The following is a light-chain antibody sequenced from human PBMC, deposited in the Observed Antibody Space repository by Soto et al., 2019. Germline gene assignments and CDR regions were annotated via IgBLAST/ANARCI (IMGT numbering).Light chain of an antibody. V-gene: IGKV3-20*01. CDR2: DVS. J-gene: IGKJ1*01. Sequence: EIVLKQSPGTLSLSPGERATLSCRSSQSVSSSYLAWYQQKPCQAPRLLIYDVSSRATGIPDRFSGSGSGTDFTLTISRLEPEDCAVYYCQQYGSSPTFGQGTKVEIK. CDR3: QQYGSSPT. CDR1: QSVSSSY.